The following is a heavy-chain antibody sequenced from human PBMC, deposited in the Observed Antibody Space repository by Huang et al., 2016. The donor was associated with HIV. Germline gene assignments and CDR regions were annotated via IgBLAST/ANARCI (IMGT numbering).Heavy chain of an antibody. CDR1: GFPFNTHA. V-gene: IGHV3-30-3*01. CDR2: ISNDGSNN. Sequence: QVQLVESGGGVVQPGRSLRLSCAASGFPFNTHAMHWVRQAPGKGLDWVAVISNDGSNNYYADSGKGRFTISRDSSKSTLFLHMTSLRTEDTAVYYCARAKDTWDAYDIWGQGTMVIVSS. CDR3: ARAKDTWDAYDI. D-gene: IGHD5-18*01. J-gene: IGHJ3*02.